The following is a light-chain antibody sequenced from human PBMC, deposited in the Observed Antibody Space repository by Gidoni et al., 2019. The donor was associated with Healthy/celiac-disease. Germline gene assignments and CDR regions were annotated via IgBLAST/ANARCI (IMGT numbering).Light chain of an antibody. CDR1: SSNIGNNY. CDR2: DNN. CDR3: GTWDSSLSAHVV. V-gene: IGLV1-51*01. J-gene: IGLJ2*01. Sequence: QSVLTQPPSVSAAPGQKVTISCSGSSSNIGNNYVSWYQQLPGPAPKLLIYDNNKRPSGIPDRFSGSKSGTSATLGITGLQTGDEADYYCGTWDSSLSAHVVFGGGTKLTVL.